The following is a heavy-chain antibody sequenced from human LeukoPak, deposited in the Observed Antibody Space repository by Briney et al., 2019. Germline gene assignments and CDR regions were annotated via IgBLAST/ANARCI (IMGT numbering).Heavy chain of an antibody. CDR1: GGSISSYF. J-gene: IGHJ2*01. CDR2: MFHSGRA. D-gene: IGHD3-22*01. V-gene: IGHV4-38-2*02. CDR3: ARTDRNWYFDL. Sequence: SETLSLTCTVSGGSISSYFWGWLRQTPGKGLEWFGSMFHSGRAYYSPSLRSRVTISVDTSKNQFSLELNSVTAADTAVYYCARTDRNWYFDLGGRGTLVTVPP.